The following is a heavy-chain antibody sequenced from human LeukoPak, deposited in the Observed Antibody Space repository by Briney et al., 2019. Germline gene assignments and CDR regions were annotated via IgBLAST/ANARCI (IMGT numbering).Heavy chain of an antibody. V-gene: IGHV1-69*13. J-gene: IGHJ4*02. CDR3: ATPGNPYLSSSSSE. Sequence: ASVKVSCKASGGTFSSHAISWVRQAPGQGLEWMGGIIPIFGTANYAQKFQGRVTITADESTSTAYMELSSLRSEDTAVYYCATPGNPYLSSSSSEWGQGTLVTVSS. CDR1: GGTFSSHA. CDR2: IIPIFGTA. D-gene: IGHD6-6*01.